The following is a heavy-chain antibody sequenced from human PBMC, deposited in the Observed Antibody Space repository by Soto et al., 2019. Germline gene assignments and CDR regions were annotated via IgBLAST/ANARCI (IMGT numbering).Heavy chain of an antibody. CDR3: ARDQGGGSYPPGYY. CDR1: GYTFTSYA. V-gene: IGHV1-3*01. Sequence: QVQLVQSGAEVKKPGASVKVSCKASGYTFTSYAMHWVRQAPGQRLEWMGWINAGNGNTKYSQKFQGRVTITRDTSASTAYMELSSLRSEETAVYYCARDQGGGSYPPGYYWGQGTLVTVSS. D-gene: IGHD1-26*01. CDR2: INAGNGNT. J-gene: IGHJ4*02.